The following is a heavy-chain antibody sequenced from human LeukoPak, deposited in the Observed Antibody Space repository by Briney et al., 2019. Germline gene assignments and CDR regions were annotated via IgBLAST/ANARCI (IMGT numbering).Heavy chain of an antibody. V-gene: IGHV3-30*04. CDR3: AKDFRDAFDI. CDR2: ILYDGSEK. CDR1: GFTFSRHP. Sequence: PGRSLRLSCAASGFTFSRHPMHWVRQAPGKGLEWVAVILYDGSEKYYTESVKGRFTISRDNSKNTLYLQMNSLRAEDTAVYYCAKDFRDAFDIWGQGTMVTVSS. J-gene: IGHJ3*02.